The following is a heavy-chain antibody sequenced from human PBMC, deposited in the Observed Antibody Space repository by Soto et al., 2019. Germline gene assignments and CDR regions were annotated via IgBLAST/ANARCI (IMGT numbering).Heavy chain of an antibody. CDR3: ARDTPYGDYVYYYYGMDV. D-gene: IGHD4-17*01. J-gene: IGHJ6*02. CDR1: GFTFSSYS. CDR2: ISSSSSYI. Sequence: EVQLVESGGGLVKPGGSLRLSCAASGFTFSSYSMNWVRQAPGKGLEWVSSISSSSSYIYYADSVKGRFTISRDNAKTSLYLQMNSLRAEDTAVYYCARDTPYGDYVYYYYGMDVWGQGTTVTVSS. V-gene: IGHV3-21*01.